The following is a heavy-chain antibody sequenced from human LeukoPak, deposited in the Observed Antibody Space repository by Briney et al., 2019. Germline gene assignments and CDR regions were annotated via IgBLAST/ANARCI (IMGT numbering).Heavy chain of an antibody. V-gene: IGHV3-23*01. D-gene: IGHD7-27*01. CDR1: GFTFSSYA. Sequence: GGSLRLSCAASGFTFSSYAMSWVRQAPGKRLEWVSSIGTDTHYADSVKGRFTVSRDNSKNTLYLQLNRLRAEDSAVYYCAKDAIPGNSTWDYFANWGQGTLVTVSS. J-gene: IGHJ4*02. CDR2: IGTDT. CDR3: AKDAIPGNSTWDYFAN.